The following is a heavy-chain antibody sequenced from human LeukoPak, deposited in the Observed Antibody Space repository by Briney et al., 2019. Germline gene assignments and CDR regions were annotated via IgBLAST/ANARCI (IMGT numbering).Heavy chain of an antibody. J-gene: IGHJ5*02. V-gene: IGHV4-59*01. CDR2: MSYSGST. CDR1: GGSISSYH. D-gene: IGHD2-2*01. Sequence: SETPSLTCTVSGGSISSYHWSWIRQPPGKGLEWIGYMSYSGSTNYNPSLKSRVTISIDTSKNQFSLKLSSVTAADTAVYYCASGGYRGTTDCYPNWFDPWGQGTLVTVSS. CDR3: ASGGYRGTTDCYPNWFDP.